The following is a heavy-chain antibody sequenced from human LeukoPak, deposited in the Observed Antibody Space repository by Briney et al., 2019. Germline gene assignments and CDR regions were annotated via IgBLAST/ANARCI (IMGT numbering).Heavy chain of an antibody. D-gene: IGHD2-2*01. CDR1: GYTFTSYD. CDR2: MNPNSGNT. J-gene: IGHJ6*03. V-gene: IGHV1-8*03. CDR3: ARGYKDIVVVPAASYRYYYYYMDV. Sequence: ASVKVSCKASGYTFTSYDINWVRQATGQGLEWMGWMNPNSGNTGYAQKFQGRVTITRNTSISTAYMELSSLRSGDTAVYYCARGYKDIVVVPAASYRYYYYYMDVWGKGTTVTVSS.